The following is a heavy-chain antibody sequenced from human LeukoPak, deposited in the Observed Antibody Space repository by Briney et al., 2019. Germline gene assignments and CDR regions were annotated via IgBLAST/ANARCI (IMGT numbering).Heavy chain of an antibody. V-gene: IGHV3-48*01. CDR1: GFTFSSYA. D-gene: IGHD3-16*02. CDR2: INSGSNTI. CDR3: AQFVRDYVWGSYRYSDDY. J-gene: IGHJ4*01. Sequence: GSLRLSCAASGFTFSSYAMSWVRQAPGKGLEWVSYINSGSNTIYYADSVKGRFTISRDNAKSSLYLQMNSLRAEGTALYYCAQFVRDYVWGSYRYSDDYWGQGTLVTVSS.